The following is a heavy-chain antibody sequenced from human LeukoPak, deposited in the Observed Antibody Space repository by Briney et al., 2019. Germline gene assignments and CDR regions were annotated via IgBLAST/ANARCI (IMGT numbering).Heavy chain of an antibody. CDR1: GGSFSGYY. CDR3: ARDVSQYYDFWSGYHNWFDP. Sequence: SETLSLTCAVYGGSFSGYYWSWIRQPPGKGLEWIGEINHSGSTNYNPSLKSRVTISVDTSKNQFSLKLSSVTAADTAVYYCARDVSQYYDFWSGYHNWFDPWGQGTLVTVSS. J-gene: IGHJ5*02. V-gene: IGHV4-34*01. CDR2: INHSGST. D-gene: IGHD3-3*01.